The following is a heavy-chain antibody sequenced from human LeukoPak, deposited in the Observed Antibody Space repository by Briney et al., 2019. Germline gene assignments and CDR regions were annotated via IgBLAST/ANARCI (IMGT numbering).Heavy chain of an antibody. CDR2: IWYDGSNK. Sequence: GGSLRLSCAASGFTFSSYGMDWVRQAPGKGLEWVAVIWYDGSNKYYADSVKGRFTISRDNSKNTLYLQMNSLRAEDTAVYFCARGVLTGGTYFAYWGLGTLVTVSS. CDR3: ARGVLTGGTYFAY. V-gene: IGHV3-33*01. CDR1: GFTFSSYG. D-gene: IGHD4/OR15-4a*01. J-gene: IGHJ4*02.